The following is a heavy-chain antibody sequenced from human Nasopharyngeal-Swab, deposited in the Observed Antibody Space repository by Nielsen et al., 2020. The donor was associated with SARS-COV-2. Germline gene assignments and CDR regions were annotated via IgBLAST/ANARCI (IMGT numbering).Heavy chain of an antibody. J-gene: IGHJ5*02. Sequence: GESLKISCAASGFTFSSYAMNWVRQAPGKGLEWVSYISSSGSTIYYADSVKGRFTISRDNAKNSLYLQMNSLRAEDTAVYYCARDLYSSSWQTMSPWGQGTLVTVSS. CDR2: ISSSGSTI. CDR3: ARDLYSSSWQTMSP. V-gene: IGHV3-48*03. CDR1: GFTFSSYA. D-gene: IGHD6-13*01.